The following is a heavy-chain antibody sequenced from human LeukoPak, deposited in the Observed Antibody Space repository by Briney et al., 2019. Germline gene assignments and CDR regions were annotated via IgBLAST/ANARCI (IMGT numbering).Heavy chain of an antibody. Sequence: ASVKASCKASGYTFTGYYMHWVRQAPGQGLEWMGWINPNSGGTNYAQNFQGRVTMTRDTSISTAYMELSRLRSDDTAVYYCARRGIYYYDSSGYYCDAFDIWGQGTMVTVSS. D-gene: IGHD3-22*01. J-gene: IGHJ3*02. CDR3: ARRGIYYYDSSGYYCDAFDI. CDR2: INPNSGGT. CDR1: GYTFTGYY. V-gene: IGHV1-2*02.